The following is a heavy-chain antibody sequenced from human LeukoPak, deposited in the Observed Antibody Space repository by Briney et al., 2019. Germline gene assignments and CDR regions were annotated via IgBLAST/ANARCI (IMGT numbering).Heavy chain of an antibody. CDR1: GDSISSYY. CDR2: MYHTGRN. D-gene: IGHD6-13*01. J-gene: IGHJ5*02. CDR3: ARDGQQLVRGDWFDT. Sequence: PSETLSLTCTVSGDSISSYYWSWIRQPPGKGLEWIGFMYHTGRNNYNPSLKSRVTMSVDTSKNQFSLKLSSVTAADTAVYHCARDGQQLVRGDWFDTWGQGTLVTVSS. V-gene: IGHV4-59*12.